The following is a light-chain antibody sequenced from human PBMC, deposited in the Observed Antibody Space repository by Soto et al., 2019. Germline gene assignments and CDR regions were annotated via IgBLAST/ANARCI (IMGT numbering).Light chain of an antibody. V-gene: IGKV3-20*01. J-gene: IGKJ1*01. CDR1: HSITNNY. CDR2: STS. Sequence: ETVFTQSPGTLSFSPGESASLSCRASHSITNNYLAWYQQRPGQAPRLLIYSTSRRATGIPDRFSGSGSGTDFTLTIGRLEPEDFAIYYCQQYGSSKTFGQGTKVDIK. CDR3: QQYGSSKT.